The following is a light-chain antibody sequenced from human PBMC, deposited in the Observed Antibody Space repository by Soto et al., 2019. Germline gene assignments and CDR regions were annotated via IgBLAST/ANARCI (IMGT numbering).Light chain of an antibody. CDR2: TAS. CDR3: QQSYSTPRT. V-gene: IGKV1-39*01. Sequence: DIQMTQSPSSLSVSVGDRVTITCRASQSIVSYLNWYQQKLGKAPKLLIYTASNLQRGVPSRFSGSGSETDFTLTISNLQPEDFATYYCQQSYSTPRTFGQGTKLEIK. J-gene: IGKJ2*02. CDR1: QSIVSY.